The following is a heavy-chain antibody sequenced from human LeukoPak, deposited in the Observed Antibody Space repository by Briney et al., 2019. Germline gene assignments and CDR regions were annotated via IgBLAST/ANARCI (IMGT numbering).Heavy chain of an antibody. J-gene: IGHJ3*02. CDR2: ISSSSSTI. Sequence: PGGSLRLSCAASGFTFSSYSMNWVRQAPGEGLEWVSYISSSSSTIYYADSVKGRFTISRDNAKNSLYLQMNSLRDEDTAVYYCARELDCGGDCIDAFDIWGQGTMVTVSS. D-gene: IGHD2-21*02. CDR3: ARELDCGGDCIDAFDI. V-gene: IGHV3-48*02. CDR1: GFTFSSYS.